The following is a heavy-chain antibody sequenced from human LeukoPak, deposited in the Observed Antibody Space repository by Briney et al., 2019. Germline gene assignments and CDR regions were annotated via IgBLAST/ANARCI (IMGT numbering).Heavy chain of an antibody. Sequence: GGSLRLSCAASGFSFSSYEMNWVRQAPGKGLEWVSYIRSSGSTTYYADSVKGRFTISRDNAKDSLYLQMNSLRAEDTAVYYCVRVGNSLNYFDCWGQGTLVTVSS. J-gene: IGHJ4*02. D-gene: IGHD3-16*01. CDR3: VRVGNSLNYFDC. V-gene: IGHV3-48*03. CDR1: GFSFSSYE. CDR2: IRSSGSTT.